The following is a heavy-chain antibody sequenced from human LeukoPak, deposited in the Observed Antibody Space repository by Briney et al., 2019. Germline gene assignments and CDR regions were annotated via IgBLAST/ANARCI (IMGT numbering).Heavy chain of an antibody. V-gene: IGHV4-39*07. CDR3: ARDQEGGYEDY. D-gene: IGHD5-12*01. CDR1: GGSISSSSYY. Sequence: PSETLSLTCTVSGGSISSSSYYRGWIRQPPGKGLEWIGSIYYSGSTYYNPSLKSRVTISVDTSKNQFSLKLSSVTAADTAVYYCARDQEGGYEDYWGQGTLVTVSS. J-gene: IGHJ4*02. CDR2: IYYSGST.